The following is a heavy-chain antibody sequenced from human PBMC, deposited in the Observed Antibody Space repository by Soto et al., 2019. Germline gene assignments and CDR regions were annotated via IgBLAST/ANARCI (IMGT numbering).Heavy chain of an antibody. CDR1: GLSLTPYA. CDR3: SDWRAGGPVNLDH. D-gene: IGHD2-15*01. CDR2: IGVLNAA. J-gene: IGHJ4*01. V-gene: IGHV3-23*01. Sequence: PGGSLRLSCVVSGLSLTPYAIGWVRQAPGKGLECISTIGVLNAAWYSDSVRGRLAISRDVSRNTVYLQMGSLRVEDTAIYFCSDWRAGGPVNLDHWGRETVVTVSS.